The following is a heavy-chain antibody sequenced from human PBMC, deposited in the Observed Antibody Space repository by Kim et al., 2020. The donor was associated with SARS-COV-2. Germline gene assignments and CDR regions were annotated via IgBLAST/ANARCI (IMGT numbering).Heavy chain of an antibody. CDR3: ARVSMVRGVPNNWFDP. V-gene: IGHV4-38-2*02. CDR1: GSSISSGYY. J-gene: IGHJ5*02. D-gene: IGHD3-10*01. Sequence: SETLSLTCTVSGSSISSGYYWGWIRQPPGKGLEWIGSIYHSGSTYYNPSLKSRITISVDTSKNQFSLKLSSVTAADTAMYYCARVSMVRGVPNNWFDPWGQGTLVTVSS. CDR2: IYHSGST.